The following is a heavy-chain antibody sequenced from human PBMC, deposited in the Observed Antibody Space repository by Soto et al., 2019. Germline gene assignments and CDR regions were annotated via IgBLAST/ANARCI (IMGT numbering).Heavy chain of an antibody. CDR3: AREYPDPKTYYFDY. D-gene: IGHD2-2*01. V-gene: IGHV1-3*01. J-gene: IGHJ4*02. Sequence: KFQGRVTITRDTSASTAYMELSSLRSEDTAVYYCAREYPDPKTYYFDYWGQGTLVTVSS.